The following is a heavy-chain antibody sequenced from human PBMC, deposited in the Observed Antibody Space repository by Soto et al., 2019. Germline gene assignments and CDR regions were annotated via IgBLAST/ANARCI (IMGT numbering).Heavy chain of an antibody. V-gene: IGHV3-11*05. CDR3: ARGRREYYYDSSGPWDV. CDR2: ISSSSSYT. CDR1: GFTFSAYY. Sequence: GGSLRLSCAASGFTFSAYYMSWIRQAPGKGLEWVSYISSSSSYTNYADSVKGRFTISRDNAKNSLYLQMNSLRAEDTAVYYCARGRREYYYDSSGPWDVWGQGTTVSVSS. J-gene: IGHJ6*02. D-gene: IGHD3-22*01.